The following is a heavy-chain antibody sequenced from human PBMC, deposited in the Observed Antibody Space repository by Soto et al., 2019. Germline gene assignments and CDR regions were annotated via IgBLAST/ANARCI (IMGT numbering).Heavy chain of an antibody. V-gene: IGHV3-23*01. Sequence: LRLSCAASGFTFSSNAMTWVRQAPGKGLEWVSAISSSGGNTYYADSVKGRFTISRDNSKNTVYLQMNSLRAEDTAVYYCAKGARPFEYWGQGTLVTVSS. D-gene: IGHD6-6*01. J-gene: IGHJ4*02. CDR3: AKGARPFEY. CDR1: GFTFSSNA. CDR2: ISSSGGNT.